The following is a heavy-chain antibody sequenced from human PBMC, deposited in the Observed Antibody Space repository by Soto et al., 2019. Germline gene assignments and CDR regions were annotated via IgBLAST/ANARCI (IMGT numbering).Heavy chain of an antibody. CDR2: IIPILGIA. J-gene: IGHJ4*02. V-gene: IGHV1-69*02. D-gene: IGHD6-13*01. CDR1: GGTFSSYT. Sequence: QVQLVQSGAEVKKPGSSVKVSCKASGGTFSSYTISWVRQAPGQGLEWMRRIIPILGIANYAQKFQGRVTITADKSTSTAYMELSSLRSEDTAVYYCARVEGAAAAFYFDYWGQGTLVNVSS. CDR3: ARVEGAAAAFYFDY.